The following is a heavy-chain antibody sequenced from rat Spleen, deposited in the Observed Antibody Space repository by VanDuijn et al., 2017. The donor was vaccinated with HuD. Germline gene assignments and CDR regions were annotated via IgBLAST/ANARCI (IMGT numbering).Heavy chain of an antibody. CDR2: ISYGDSSGHSST. D-gene: IGHD1-9*01. CDR3: ARRHYGYTDYFDY. J-gene: IGHJ2*01. Sequence: EVQLVESGGGLVQPGRSLELSCAASGFIFRNYDMAWVRQAPTKGLAGVATISYGDSSGHSSTYYRDSVKGRFTISRDNAKSTLSLQMDSLRSEDTATYYCARRHYGYTDYFDYWGQGVMVTVSS. V-gene: IGHV5-29*01. CDR1: GFIFRNYD.